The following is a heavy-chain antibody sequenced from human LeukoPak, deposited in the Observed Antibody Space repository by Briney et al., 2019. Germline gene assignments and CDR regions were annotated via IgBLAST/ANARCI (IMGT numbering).Heavy chain of an antibody. J-gene: IGHJ1*01. D-gene: IGHD3-10*01. CDR1: GFTFGDYA. CDR2: ISYDGSNK. CDR3: AKDLLYYGPGTYYNAAEYFQF. V-gene: IGHV3-30*18. Sequence: GGSLRLSCTASGFTFGDYAMSWVRQAPGKGLEWVSVISYDGSNKDYADSVKGRFTISRDNSRNTLSLQMNSLRPEDTAVYYCAKDLLYYGPGTYYNAAEYFQFWGQGTQVTVSS.